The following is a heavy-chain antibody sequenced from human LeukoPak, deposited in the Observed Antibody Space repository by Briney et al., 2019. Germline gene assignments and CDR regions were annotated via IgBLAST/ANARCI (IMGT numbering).Heavy chain of an antibody. D-gene: IGHD2-21*02. J-gene: IGHJ4*02. CDR1: GFTFSNYS. CDR3: ASASPSYCGADCTPLDY. Sequence: PGGSLRLSCAASGFTFSNYSMNWVRQAPGKGLEWVSSISSSSSYIYYADSVKGRFTISRDNAKNSLYLQMNSLRAEDTAVYYCASASPSYCGADCTPLDYWGQGTLVTVSS. V-gene: IGHV3-21*01. CDR2: ISSSSSYI.